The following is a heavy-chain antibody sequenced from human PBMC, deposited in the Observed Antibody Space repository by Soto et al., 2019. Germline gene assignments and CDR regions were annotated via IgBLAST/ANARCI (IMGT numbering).Heavy chain of an antibody. V-gene: IGHV4-39*01. CDR1: VGSVSNSNYS. CDR3: VSQRTSVLTQAYFDY. CDR2: VYYRGRS. D-gene: IGHD2-8*01. Sequence: KTSETLSLTCTVSVGSVSNSNYSWGWIRQSPGKGLEWIGSVYYRGRSYSKSSVKSRVTISVDTSKNQFSLNLNSVTASDTAVYFCVSQRTSVLTQAYFDYWGPGALVTVSS. J-gene: IGHJ4*02.